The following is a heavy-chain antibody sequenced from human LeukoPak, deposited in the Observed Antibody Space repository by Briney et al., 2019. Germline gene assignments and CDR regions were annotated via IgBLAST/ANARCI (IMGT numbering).Heavy chain of an antibody. J-gene: IGHJ4*02. CDR1: GYTFTSYG. CDR3: ARGEPQRLAFDY. D-gene: IGHD6-25*01. Sequence: ASVEVSCKASGYTFTSYGISWVRQAPGQGLERMGWISAYNGNANYAQKLQGRVTITADKSTSTAYMELSSLRSEDTAVYYCARGEPQRLAFDYWGQGTLVPASS. CDR2: ISAYNGNA. V-gene: IGHV1-18*01.